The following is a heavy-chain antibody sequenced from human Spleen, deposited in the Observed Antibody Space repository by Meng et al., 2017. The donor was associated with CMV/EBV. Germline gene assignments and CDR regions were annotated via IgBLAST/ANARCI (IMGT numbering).Heavy chain of an antibody. D-gene: IGHD4-11*01. Sequence: SGSSFTNYWIAWVRQMPGKGLEWMGIIYPGDSDTRYSPSFQGQVTISADKSITTAYLQWSSLKASDTAIYYCARPGDYSNYVSFFQHWGQGTLVTVSS. CDR3: ARPGDYSNYVSFFQH. J-gene: IGHJ1*01. CDR1: GSSFTNYW. V-gene: IGHV5-51*01. CDR2: IYPGDSDT.